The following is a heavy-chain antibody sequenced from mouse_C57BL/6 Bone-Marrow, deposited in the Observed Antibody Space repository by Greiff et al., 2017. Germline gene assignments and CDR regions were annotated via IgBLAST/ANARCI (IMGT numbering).Heavy chain of an antibody. CDR1: GYAFSSYW. CDR3: ARDLYYGSLYAMDY. J-gene: IGHJ4*01. D-gene: IGHD1-1*01. Sequence: QVQLQQSGAELVKPGASVKISCKASGYAFSSYWMNWVKQRPGKGLEWIGQIYPGDGDTNYNGKFKGKATLTADKSSSTAYMQLSSLTSEDSAVYFCARDLYYGSLYAMDYWGQGTSVTVSS. V-gene: IGHV1-80*01. CDR2: IYPGDGDT.